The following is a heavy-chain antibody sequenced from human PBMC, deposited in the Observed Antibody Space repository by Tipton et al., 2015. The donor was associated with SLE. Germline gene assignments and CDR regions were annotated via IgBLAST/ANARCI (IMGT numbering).Heavy chain of an antibody. D-gene: IGHD6-13*01. J-gene: IGHJ4*02. Sequence: TLSLTCTVSGGSISSHYWSWIRQPPGKGLEWIGDIYYSGSTNYNPSLKSRVTISVDTSKNQFSLKLSSVTAADTAVYYCARSAGYGSNWAHFDYWGQGTLVTVSS. V-gene: IGHV4-59*11. CDR1: GGSISSHY. CDR3: ARSAGYGSNWAHFDY. CDR2: IYYSGST.